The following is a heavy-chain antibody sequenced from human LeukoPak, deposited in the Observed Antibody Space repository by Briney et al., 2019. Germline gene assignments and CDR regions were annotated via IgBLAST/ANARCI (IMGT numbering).Heavy chain of an antibody. D-gene: IGHD2-2*01. V-gene: IGHV3-7*01. CDR2: IKQGGSEK. Sequence: QPGGSLRLSCAASGFTFSSYWMSWVRQAPGKGLEWVANIKQGGSEKHYVDSVKGRFTISRDNAKNSLYLQMNSLRAEDTAVYYCARDLRFPHTPYCSSTSCQTHWGQGTLVTVSS. CDR1: GFTFSSYW. J-gene: IGHJ4*02. CDR3: ARDLRFPHTPYCSSTSCQTH.